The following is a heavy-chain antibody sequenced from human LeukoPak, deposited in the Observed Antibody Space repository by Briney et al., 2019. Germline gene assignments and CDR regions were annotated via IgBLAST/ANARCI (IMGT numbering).Heavy chain of an antibody. CDR1: GYTFTSYG. CDR2: ISAYNGNT. CDR3: ARGDCSGDSCYLPEYFQH. J-gene: IGHJ1*01. D-gene: IGHD2-15*01. V-gene: IGHV1-18*01. Sequence: ASVTVSCKASGYTFTSYGSSWVRQAPGQGLEWMGWISAYNGNTNYAQKLQGRVTMTTDTSTSTAYMELRSLRSDDTAVYYCARGDCSGDSCYLPEYFQHWGQGTLVTVSS.